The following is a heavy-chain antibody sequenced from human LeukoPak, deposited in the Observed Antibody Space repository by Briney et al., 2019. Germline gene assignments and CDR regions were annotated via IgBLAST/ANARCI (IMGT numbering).Heavy chain of an antibody. CDR2: ISSGGNT. D-gene: IGHD5-18*01. J-gene: IGHJ6*02. V-gene: IGHV3-53*01. CDR1: EFSVSTNY. CDR3: ARDDKRGYSYGYTGYYYGMDV. Sequence: PGGSLTLSCAASEFSVSTNYMHWVRQAPGKGLEWVSVISSGGNTYYAESVKDRFTISRDKSKNTLYLRMNSLRAEDTAVYYCARDDKRGYSYGYTGYYYGMDVWGQGTTVTVSS.